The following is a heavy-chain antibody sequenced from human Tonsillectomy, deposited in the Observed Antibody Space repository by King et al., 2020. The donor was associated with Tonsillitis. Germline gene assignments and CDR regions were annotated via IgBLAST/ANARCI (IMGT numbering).Heavy chain of an antibody. CDR2: IYQSGST. V-gene: IGHV4-38-2*02. CDR3: ARDCSGWYGYFFDY. J-gene: IGHJ4*02. Sequence: VQLQESGPGLVKPSEPLSLTCAVSGSSIRSGYYWGWIRQPPGKGLEWIGSIYQSGSTYCNPSLKSRVTISLDTSKNQFSLKLSSVTAADTAVYYCARDCSGWYGYFFDYWGQGTLVTVSS. D-gene: IGHD6-19*01. CDR1: GSSIRSGYY.